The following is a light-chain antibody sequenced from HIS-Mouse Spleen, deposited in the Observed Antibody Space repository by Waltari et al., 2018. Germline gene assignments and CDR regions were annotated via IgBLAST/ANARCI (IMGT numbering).Light chain of an antibody. V-gene: IGKV1-5*03. CDR1: PMISSW. J-gene: IGKJ4*01. CDR2: KAS. Sequence: DIQMTQSPSTLSASVGDRVTITCRASPMISSWLAWYQQKPGKAPKLLIYKASSLESGVPSRFSGSGSGTEFTLTISSLQPDDFATYYCQQYNSYSPLTFGGGTKVEIK. CDR3: QQYNSYSPLT.